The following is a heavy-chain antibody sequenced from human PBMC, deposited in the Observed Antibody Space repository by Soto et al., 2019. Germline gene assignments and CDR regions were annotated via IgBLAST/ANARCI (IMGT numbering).Heavy chain of an antibody. CDR2: ISFDGRNK. J-gene: IGHJ6*02. D-gene: IGHD5-12*01. V-gene: IGHV3-30*18. CDR3: AKDTATAITSYYFYGMDV. Sequence: GGSLRLSCAASGFTFSSYWMSWVRQAPGKGLEWVAVISFDGRNKYYVDSVRGRFTISRDNSKNTLHLQMNSLRGEDTAVYYCAKDTATAITSYYFYGMDVWGQGTTVTVSS. CDR1: GFTFSSYW.